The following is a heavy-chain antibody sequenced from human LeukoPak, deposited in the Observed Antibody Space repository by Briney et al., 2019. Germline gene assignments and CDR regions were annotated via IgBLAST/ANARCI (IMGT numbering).Heavy chain of an antibody. D-gene: IGHD4-17*01. J-gene: IGHJ4*02. V-gene: IGHV3-30-3*01. CDR2: ISYDGNNK. CDR3: ATLPT. Sequence: PGGSLRLSCAASGFTFSSYAMHWVRQAPGKGLEWVAVISYDGNNKYYADSVKGRFTISRDDSKNTLYLQMNSLRAEDTALYYCATLPTWGQGTLVTVSS. CDR1: GFTFSSYA.